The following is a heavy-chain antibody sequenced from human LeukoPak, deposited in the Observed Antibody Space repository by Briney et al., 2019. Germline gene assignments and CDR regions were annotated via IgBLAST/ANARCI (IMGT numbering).Heavy chain of an antibody. CDR2: ISVYNGNT. Sequence: ASVKVSCKASGYTFTSYGISWVRQAPGQGLEWMGWISVYNGNTNYAQKLQGRVTMTTDTSTSTAYKELRSLRSDDTAVYYCARDDSNNGELLGYWGQGTLVTVSS. CDR3: ARDDSNNGELLGY. V-gene: IGHV1-18*01. J-gene: IGHJ4*02. CDR1: GYTFTSYG. D-gene: IGHD3-10*01.